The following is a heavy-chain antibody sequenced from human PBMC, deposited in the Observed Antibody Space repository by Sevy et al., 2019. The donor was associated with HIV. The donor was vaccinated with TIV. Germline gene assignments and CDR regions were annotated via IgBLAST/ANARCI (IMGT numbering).Heavy chain of an antibody. D-gene: IGHD4-17*01. Sequence: GGSLRLSCAASGFTFSSYGMHWVRQAPGKGLEWVAVISYDGSNKYCADSVKGRFTISRDNSKNTLYLQMNSLRAEDTAVYYCAKDHRTATVTTHYYYYYGMDVWGQGTTVTVSS. CDR2: ISYDGSNK. CDR1: GFTFSSYG. J-gene: IGHJ6*02. V-gene: IGHV3-30*18. CDR3: AKDHRTATVTTHYYYYYGMDV.